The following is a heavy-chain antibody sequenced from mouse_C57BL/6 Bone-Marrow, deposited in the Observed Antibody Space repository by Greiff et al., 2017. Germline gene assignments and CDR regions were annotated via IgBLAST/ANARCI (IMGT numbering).Heavy chain of an antibody. CDR1: GYAFSSYW. D-gene: IGHD3-2*02. CDR2: IYPGDGDT. V-gene: IGHV1-80*01. Sequence: VQLQQSGAELVKPGASVKIPCKASGYAFSSYWMNWVKQRPGKGLEWIGQIYPGDGDTNYNGKFKGKATLTADKSSSTAYMQLSSLTSEDSAVYFCARSRAQALMDYWGQGTSVTVSS. CDR3: ARSRAQALMDY. J-gene: IGHJ4*01.